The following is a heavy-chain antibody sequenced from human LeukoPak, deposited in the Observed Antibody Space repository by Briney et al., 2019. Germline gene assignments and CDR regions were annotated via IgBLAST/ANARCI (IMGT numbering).Heavy chain of an antibody. CDR1: GGSISSGGYS. Sequence: SQTLSLTCAVSGGSISSGGYSWSWIRQPPGKGLEWIGYIYHSGSTYYNPSLKSRVTISVDTSKNQFSLRLSSVTAADTAVYYCQSRYLEWLLEYWGQGTLVTVSS. CDR3: QSRYLEWLLEY. V-gene: IGHV4-30-2*01. J-gene: IGHJ4*02. D-gene: IGHD3-3*01. CDR2: IYHSGST.